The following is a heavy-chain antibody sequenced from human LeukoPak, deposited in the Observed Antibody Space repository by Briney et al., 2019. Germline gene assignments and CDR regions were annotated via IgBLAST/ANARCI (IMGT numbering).Heavy chain of an antibody. J-gene: IGHJ5*02. CDR3: ARWYYYETSGLYYGSFDN. CDR1: GFTFSSYA. D-gene: IGHD3-22*01. CDR2: ISGSGGST. V-gene: IGHV3-23*01. Sequence: GGSLRLSCAASGFTFSSYAMSWVRQAPGKGLEWVSAISGSGGSTYYADSVKGRFTISRDNARNTLYLQMNSLRAEDTAVYYCARWYYYETSGLYYGSFDNWGQGTLVTVSS.